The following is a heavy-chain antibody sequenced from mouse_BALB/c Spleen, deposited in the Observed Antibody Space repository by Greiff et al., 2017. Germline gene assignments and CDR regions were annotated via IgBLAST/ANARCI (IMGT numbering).Heavy chain of an antibody. CDR3: ARGGITGAMDY. CDR1: GYTFTDDA. D-gene: IGHD2-4*01. Sequence: VQLQQSGPELVRPGESVTISCKGSGYTFTDDAMHWVKQSHAKSLEWIGVISIYYDNTNYNQKFKGKATMTVDKSSSTAYMELARLTSEDSAIYYFARGGITGAMDYWGQGTSVTVSS. V-gene: IGHV1-67*01. J-gene: IGHJ4*01. CDR2: ISIYYDNT.